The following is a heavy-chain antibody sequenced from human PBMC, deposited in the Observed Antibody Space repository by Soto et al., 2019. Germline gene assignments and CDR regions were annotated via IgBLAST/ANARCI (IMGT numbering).Heavy chain of an antibody. D-gene: IGHD2-2*01. CDR2: IYYSGST. V-gene: IGHV4-59*01. J-gene: IGHJ6*02. Sequence: SETLSLTCTVSGGSISSYYWNWIRQPPGKGLEWIGNIYYSGSTNYNPSLKSRVTISVDTSKNQFSLKLNSVTAADTAVYYCARASVVPAEYYYYGMDVWGQGTTVTVSS. CDR3: ARASVVPAEYYYYGMDV. CDR1: GGSISSYY.